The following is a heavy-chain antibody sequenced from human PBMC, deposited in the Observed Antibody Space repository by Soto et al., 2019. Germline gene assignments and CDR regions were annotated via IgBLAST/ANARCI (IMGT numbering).Heavy chain of an antibody. J-gene: IGHJ4*02. CDR2: IFYSGST. V-gene: IGHV4-39*01. CDR1: GASISSSGYY. CDR3: ARGYSGYDSFDY. Sequence: SETLSLTCSVSGASISSSGYYWGWIRQPPGKGLEWIGSIFYSGSTYYNPSLKSRVTISVDTSKNQFSLKLSSVTAADTAVYYCARGYSGYDSFDYWGQGTLVTVSS. D-gene: IGHD5-12*01.